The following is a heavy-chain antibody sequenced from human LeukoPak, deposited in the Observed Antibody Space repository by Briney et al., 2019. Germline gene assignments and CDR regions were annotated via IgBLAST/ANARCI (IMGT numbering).Heavy chain of an antibody. CDR1: GGSISSYY. CDR3: ARGAPRGYSYGSVDP. J-gene: IGHJ3*01. V-gene: IGHV4-59*01. CDR2: IYYSGST. D-gene: IGHD5-18*01. Sequence: SETLSLTCTVSGGSISSYYWSWIRQPPGKGLEWIGYIYYSGSTNYNPSLKSRVTISVDTSKNQFSLKLSSVTAVNTAVYYCARGAPRGYSYGSVDPWGQGTMVTVSS.